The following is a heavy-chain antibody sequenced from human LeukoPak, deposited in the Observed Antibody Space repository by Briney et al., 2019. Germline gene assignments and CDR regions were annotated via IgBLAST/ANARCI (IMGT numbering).Heavy chain of an antibody. CDR1: GYIFSDYG. D-gene: IGHD6-6*01. V-gene: IGHV1-18*01. CDR3: ARDRWSSSSSEGTFDI. Sequence: ASVKVSCKASGYIFSDYGVSWVRQAPGQGLEWMGWISVYNGNTVYAQNLRDRVTMTTDTSTNTAYMELRSLRSDDTAVYYCARDRWSSSSSEGTFDIWGHGTMVIV. CDR2: ISVYNGNT. J-gene: IGHJ3*02.